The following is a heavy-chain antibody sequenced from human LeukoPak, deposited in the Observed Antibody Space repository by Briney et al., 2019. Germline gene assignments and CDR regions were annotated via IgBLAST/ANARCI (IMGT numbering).Heavy chain of an antibody. V-gene: IGHV3-21*01. CDR2: ISSSSSYI. D-gene: IGHD1-1*01. Sequence: GGSLRLSCAASGFTFSSYSMNWVRQAPGKGLEWVSSISSSSSYIYYAGSVKGRFTISRDNAKNSLYLQMNSLRAEDTAVYYCARDPLTTPYGMDVWGQGTTVTVSS. CDR3: ARDPLTTPYGMDV. J-gene: IGHJ6*02. CDR1: GFTFSSYS.